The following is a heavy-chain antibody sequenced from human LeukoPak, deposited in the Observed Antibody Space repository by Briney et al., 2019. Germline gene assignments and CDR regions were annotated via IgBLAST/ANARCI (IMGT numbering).Heavy chain of an antibody. CDR2: IYYSGST. CDR3: ARDIVGATVDDAFDI. Sequence: SETLSLTCTVSSGSISSYYWSWIRQPPGKGLEWIGYIYYSGSTNYNPSLKSRVTISVDTSKNQFSLKLSSVTAADTAVYYCARDIVGATVDDAFDIWGQGTMVTVSS. J-gene: IGHJ3*02. V-gene: IGHV4-59*08. CDR1: SGSISSYY. D-gene: IGHD1-26*01.